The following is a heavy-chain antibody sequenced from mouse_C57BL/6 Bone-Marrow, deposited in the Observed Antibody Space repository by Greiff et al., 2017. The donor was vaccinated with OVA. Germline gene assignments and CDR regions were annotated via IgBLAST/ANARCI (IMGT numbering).Heavy chain of an antibody. CDR3: RGVTTGYFDY. CDR2: INSDGGST. D-gene: IGHD2-2*01. Sequence: EVKVVESGGGLVQPGESLKLSCESNEYEFPSHDMSWVRKTPEKRLELVAAINSDGGSTYYPDTMERRFIISRDNTKKTLYLQMSSLRSEDTALYYSRGVTTGYFDYWGQGTTLTVSS. J-gene: IGHJ2*01. CDR1: EYEFPSHD. V-gene: IGHV5-2*01.